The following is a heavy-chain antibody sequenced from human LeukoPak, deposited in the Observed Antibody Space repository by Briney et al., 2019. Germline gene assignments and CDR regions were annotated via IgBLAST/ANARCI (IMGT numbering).Heavy chain of an antibody. CDR2: INPNSGGT. J-gene: IGHJ3*02. D-gene: IGHD1-7*01. CDR1: GYTFTGYY. CDR3: ARQSFIAGDNWNYVLNGDDALDI. V-gene: IGHV1-2*02. Sequence: ASVKVSCKASGYTFTGYYMHWVRQAPGQGLEWMGWINPNSGGTNYAQKFQGRVTMTTDTSTNTAYMELRSLRSDDTAVYYCARQSFIAGDNWNYVLNGDDALDIWGQGTMVIVSS.